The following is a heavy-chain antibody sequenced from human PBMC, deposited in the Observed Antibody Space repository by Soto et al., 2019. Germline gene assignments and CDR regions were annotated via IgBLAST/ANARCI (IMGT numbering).Heavy chain of an antibody. J-gene: IGHJ6*02. CDR3: ARDIVVVPAAKKNHYYYYGMDV. CDR2: IYYSGST. D-gene: IGHD2-2*01. Sequence: PSETLSLTCTVSGGSISSYYWSWIRQPPGKGLEWIGYIYYSGSTNYNPSLKSRVTISVDTSKNQFSLKLSSVTAADTAVYYCARDIVVVPAAKKNHYYYYGMDVWGQGTTVTVSS. V-gene: IGHV4-59*01. CDR1: GGSISSYY.